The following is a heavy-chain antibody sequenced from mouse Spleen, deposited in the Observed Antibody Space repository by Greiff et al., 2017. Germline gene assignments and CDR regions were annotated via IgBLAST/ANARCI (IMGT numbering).Heavy chain of an antibody. CDR1: GYTFTDYN. V-gene: IGHV1-18*01. CDR2: INPNNGGT. J-gene: IGHJ3*01. CDR3: ARRGSSSKGAY. Sequence: VQLQQSGPELVKPGASVKIPCKASGYTFTDYNMDWVKQSHGKSLEWIGDINPNNGGTIYNQKFKGKATLTVDKSSSTAYMELRSLTSEDTAVYYCARRGSSSKGAYWGQGTLVTVSA. D-gene: IGHD1-1*01.